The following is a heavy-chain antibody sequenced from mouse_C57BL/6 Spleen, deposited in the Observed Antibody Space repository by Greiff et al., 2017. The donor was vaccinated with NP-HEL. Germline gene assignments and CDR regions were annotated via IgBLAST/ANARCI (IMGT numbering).Heavy chain of an antibody. J-gene: IGHJ4*01. D-gene: IGHD1-1*01. V-gene: IGHV1-82*01. Sequence: QVQLQQSGPELVKPGASVKISCKASGYAFSSSWMNWVKQRPGKGLEWIGRIYPGDGDTNYNGKFKGKATLTADKSSSTAYMQLSSLTSEDSAVYFCAPSFITTVDLYAMDYWGQGTSVTVSS. CDR1: GYAFSSSW. CDR2: IYPGDGDT. CDR3: APSFITTVDLYAMDY.